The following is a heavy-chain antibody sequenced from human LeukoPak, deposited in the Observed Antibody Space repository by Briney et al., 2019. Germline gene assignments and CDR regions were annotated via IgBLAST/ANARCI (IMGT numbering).Heavy chain of an antibody. CDR1: GFTFSSYA. CDR2: IRHDEANH. D-gene: IGHD6-6*01. V-gene: IGHV3-30-3*01. Sequence: PGRSLRLSCAASGFTFSSYAMHWVRQAPGKGLEWVALIRHDEANHYYADSVQGRFTISRDTSKNTLYLQMNNLRVEDTAVYYCAKEYTPSSPLGEFASWGQGTLVTVSS. CDR3: AKEYTPSSPLGEFAS. J-gene: IGHJ4*02.